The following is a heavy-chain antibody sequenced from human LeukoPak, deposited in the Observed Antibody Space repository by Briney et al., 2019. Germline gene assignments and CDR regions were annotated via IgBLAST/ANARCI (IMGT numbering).Heavy chain of an antibody. V-gene: IGHV3-30-3*01. CDR1: GFTFSNFA. J-gene: IGHJ4*02. CDR2: ISYDGSNK. Sequence: GGSLRLSCAASGFTFSNFAMHWVRQAPGKGLEWVAVISYDGSNKNYADSVKGRFTISGDNSKNTLYLQMNSLRAEDTAVYYCARGQQGYFDYWGQGTLVTVSS. CDR3: ARGQQGYFDY.